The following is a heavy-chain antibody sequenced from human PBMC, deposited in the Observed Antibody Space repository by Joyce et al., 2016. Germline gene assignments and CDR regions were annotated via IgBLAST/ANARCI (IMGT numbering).Heavy chain of an antibody. CDR1: GFRFGDYG. CDR3: AKGVVGATRMALRYFFRGLDV. J-gene: IGHJ6*02. Sequence: EVQLVESGGGLVQPGRSLRLSCAASGFRFGDYGMHWVRQARGEGLECVSGSRWKRENRLYADAEKGGVTISGDNVKNSLSLQMDSVRHDDTAFYYCAKGVVGATRMALRYFFRGLDVWGHGTTVTVSS. V-gene: IGHV3-9*01. D-gene: IGHD1-26*01. CDR2: SRWKRENR.